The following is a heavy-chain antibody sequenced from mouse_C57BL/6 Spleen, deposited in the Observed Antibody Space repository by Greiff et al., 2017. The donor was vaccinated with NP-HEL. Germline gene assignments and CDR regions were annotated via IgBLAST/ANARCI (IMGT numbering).Heavy chain of an antibody. V-gene: IGHV5-4*01. CDR3: ARDPGGNWYFDV. Sequence: EVHLVESGGGLVKPGGSLKLSCAASGFTFSSYAMSWVRQTPEKRLEWVATISDGGSYTYYPDNVKGRFTISRDNAKNNLYLQMSHLKSEDTAMYYCARDPGGNWYFDVWGTGTTVTVSS. CDR1: GFTFSSYA. CDR2: ISDGGSYT. J-gene: IGHJ1*03. D-gene: IGHD4-1*01.